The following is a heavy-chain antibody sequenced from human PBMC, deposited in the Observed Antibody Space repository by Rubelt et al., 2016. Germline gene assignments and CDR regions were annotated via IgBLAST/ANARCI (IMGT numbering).Heavy chain of an antibody. D-gene: IGHD1-14*01. CDR3: ARQPVSGTWYFDY. Sequence: QLVESGGGLVQPGGSLRLSCAASGFTFSSYWMSWVRQAPGKGLEGVANIKQDGSEKYYVDSVKGRFTISRDNSKNTLYLQMNSLRAEDTAVHYCARQPVSGTWYFDYWGQGSLVTVSS. CDR2: IKQDGSEK. V-gene: IGHV3-7*01. J-gene: IGHJ4*02. CDR1: GFTFSSYW.